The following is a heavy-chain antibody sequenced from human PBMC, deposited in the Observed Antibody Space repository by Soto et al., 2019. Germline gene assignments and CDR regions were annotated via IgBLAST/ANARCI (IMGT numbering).Heavy chain of an antibody. D-gene: IGHD6-6*01. Sequence: PGGSLRLSCAASGFTFSSYGMHGVRQAPGKGLEWVAVIWYDGSNKYYADSVKGRFTISRDNSKNTLYLQMNSLRAEDTAVYYCARYSSSSSSLAYYMDVWGKGT. J-gene: IGHJ6*03. CDR3: ARYSSSSSSLAYYMDV. CDR1: GFTFSSYG. V-gene: IGHV3-33*01. CDR2: IWYDGSNK.